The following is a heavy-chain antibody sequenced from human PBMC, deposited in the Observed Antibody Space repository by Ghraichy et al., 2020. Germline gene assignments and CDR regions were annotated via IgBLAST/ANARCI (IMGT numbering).Heavy chain of an antibody. CDR3: ARNGAYSSSWRGYYFDY. D-gene: IGHD6-13*01. Sequence: SGPTLVKPTQTLTLTCTFSGFSLSTSGVGVGWIRQPPGKALEWLALIYWDDDKRYSPSLKSRLTITKDTSKNQVVLTMTNMDPVDTATYYCARNGAYSSSWRGYYFDYWGQGTLVTVSS. CDR1: GFSLSTSGVG. CDR2: IYWDDDK. J-gene: IGHJ4*02. V-gene: IGHV2-5*02.